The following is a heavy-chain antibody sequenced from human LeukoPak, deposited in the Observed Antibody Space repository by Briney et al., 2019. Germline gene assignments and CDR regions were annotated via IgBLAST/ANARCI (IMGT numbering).Heavy chain of an antibody. Sequence: PGGSLRLSCAASGFTFSSYEMNWVRQAPGKGLEWVSYISSSGSTIYYADSVKGRFTISRDNAKNSLYLQMNSLRAEDTAVYYCARVACTSCPILYYFDYWGQGTLVTVSS. J-gene: IGHJ4*02. CDR2: ISSSGSTI. V-gene: IGHV3-48*03. CDR3: ARVACTSCPILYYFDY. CDR1: GFTFSSYE. D-gene: IGHD2-2*01.